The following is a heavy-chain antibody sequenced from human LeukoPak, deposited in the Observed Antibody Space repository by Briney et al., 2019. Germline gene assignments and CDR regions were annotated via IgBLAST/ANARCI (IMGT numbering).Heavy chain of an antibody. J-gene: IGHJ2*01. Sequence: GESLKISCKGTEFSFINYWIAWVRQMLGKGLEWMGIIYPGDSDTKISPSFEGQVTISADKSISTAYLHLSGLKASDTAMYYCARPLDFGGNSNWYFDLWGRGTLLTVSS. V-gene: IGHV5-51*01. CDR2: IYPGDSDT. D-gene: IGHD4-23*01. CDR1: EFSFINYW. CDR3: ARPLDFGGNSNWYFDL.